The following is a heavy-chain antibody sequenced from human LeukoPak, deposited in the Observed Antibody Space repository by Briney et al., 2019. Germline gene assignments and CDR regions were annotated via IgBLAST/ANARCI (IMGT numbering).Heavy chain of an antibody. D-gene: IGHD6-6*01. CDR1: GGTFSSYA. V-gene: IGHV1-69*05. Sequence: SVKVSCKASGGTFSSYAISWVRQAPGQGLEWMGGIIPMFGTVKYAQKFQGRVTITTDESTTTAYMELSSLRFEDTAVFYCARDSSSSSFDYWGQGTLVTVSS. J-gene: IGHJ4*02. CDR2: IIPMFGTV. CDR3: ARDSSSSSFDY.